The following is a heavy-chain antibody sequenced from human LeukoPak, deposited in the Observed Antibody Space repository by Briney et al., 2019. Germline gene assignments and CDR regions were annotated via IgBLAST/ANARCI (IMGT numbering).Heavy chain of an antibody. CDR2: IIPMFGTT. V-gene: IGHV1-69*13. J-gene: IGHJ4*02. Sequence: ASVKVSCKASEVTFSSYAIGWVRQAPGQGLEWMGGIIPMFGTTNYAQKFQGRVTITADESTSTAYVELSSLRSEDTAIYYCARDTVASLDYWGQGTLVTVSS. CDR3: ARDTVASLDY. CDR1: EVTFSSYA. D-gene: IGHD6-19*01.